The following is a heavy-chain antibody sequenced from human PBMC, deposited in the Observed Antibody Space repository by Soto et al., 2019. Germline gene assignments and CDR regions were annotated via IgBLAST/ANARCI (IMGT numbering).Heavy chain of an antibody. V-gene: IGHV5-10-1*01. CDR3: ARVGYCSGGSCYSFAPYYYYGMDV. Sequence: HGESLKISCKGSGYSFTSYWISWVRQMPGKGLEWMGRIDPSDSYTNYSPSFQGHVTISADKSISTAYLQWSSLKASDTAMYYCARVGYCSGGSCYSFAPYYYYGMDVWGQGTTVTVSS. CDR2: IDPSDSYT. CDR1: GYSFTSYW. J-gene: IGHJ6*02. D-gene: IGHD2-15*01.